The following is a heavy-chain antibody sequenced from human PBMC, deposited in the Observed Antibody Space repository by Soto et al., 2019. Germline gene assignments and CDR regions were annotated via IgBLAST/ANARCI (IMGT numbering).Heavy chain of an antibody. CDR2: IYPGDSDT. V-gene: IGHV5-51*01. CDR1: GYSFTSYW. D-gene: IGHD6-6*01. CDR3: ARRAIAAFPPYYYYMDV. J-gene: IGHJ6*03. Sequence: GASLKSSCKGSGYSFTSYWIGWVRQMPGKGLEWMGIIYPGDSDTRYSPSFQGQVTISADKSISTAYLQWSSLKASDTAMYYCARRAIAAFPPYYYYMDVWGKGTTVTVSS.